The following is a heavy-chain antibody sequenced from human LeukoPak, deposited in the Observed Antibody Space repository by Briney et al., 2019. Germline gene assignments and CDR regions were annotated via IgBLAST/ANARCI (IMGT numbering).Heavy chain of an antibody. CDR1: GGTFSSYA. V-gene: IGHV1-69*05. CDR2: IIPIFGTA. CDR3: AIMTSHDAFDI. Sequence: GASVKVSCKASGGTFSSYAISWVRQAPGQGLEWMGGIIPIFGTANYAQKFQGRVTITRDTSASTAYMELSSLRSEDTAVYYCAIMTSHDAFDIWGQGTMVTVSS. J-gene: IGHJ3*02.